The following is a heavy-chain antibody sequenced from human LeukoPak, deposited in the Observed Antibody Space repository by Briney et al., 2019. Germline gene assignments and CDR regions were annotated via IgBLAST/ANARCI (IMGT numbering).Heavy chain of an antibody. CDR2: ISSSGSTI. CDR1: GFTFSSYE. Sequence: GGSLRLSCAASGFTFSSYEMNWVRQAPGKGLEWVSYISSSGSTIYYADSVKGRFTISRDNAKNSLYLQMNSLRAEDTAVYYCARDRGLYGSGSYYNNWFDPWGQGTLVTVSS. D-gene: IGHD3-10*01. CDR3: ARDRGLYGSGSYYNNWFDP. J-gene: IGHJ5*02. V-gene: IGHV3-48*03.